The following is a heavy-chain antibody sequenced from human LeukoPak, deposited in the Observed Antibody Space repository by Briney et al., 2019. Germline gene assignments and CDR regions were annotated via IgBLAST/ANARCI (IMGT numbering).Heavy chain of an antibody. CDR1: GGSISSSSYY. D-gene: IGHD6-19*01. J-gene: IGHJ5*02. CDR3: ARYSSGWTLNWFDP. CDR2: IYYSGST. V-gene: IGHV4-39*01. Sequence: SETLSLTCTVSGGSISSSSYYWGWIRQPPGKGLEWIGSIYYSGSTYYNPSLESRVTISVDTSKNQFSLKLSSVTAADTAVYYCARYSSGWTLNWFDPWGQGTLVTVSS.